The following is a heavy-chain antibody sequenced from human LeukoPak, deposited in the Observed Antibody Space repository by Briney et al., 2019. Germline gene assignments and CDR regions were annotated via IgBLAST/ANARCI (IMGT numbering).Heavy chain of an antibody. CDR1: GFTVSSNY. CDR3: ARAVRRCRDYYYYMDL. V-gene: IGHV3-66*02. CDR2: IYSDAGT. D-gene: IGHD6-19*01. J-gene: IGHJ6*03. Sequence: PGGSLRLSCAASGFTVSSNYMSWVRQAPGKGLEWVSVIYSDAGTYYADSVKGRFTISRDNSKNTLYLQMNSLRAEDTDVFYSARAVRRCRDYYYYMDLWGKETTVTVSS.